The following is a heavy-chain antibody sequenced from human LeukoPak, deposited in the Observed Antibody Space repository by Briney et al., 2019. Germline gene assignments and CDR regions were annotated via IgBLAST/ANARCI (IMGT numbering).Heavy chain of an antibody. CDR1: GYNFASHT. CDR3: ARDRRYYVSGGKDGFDI. D-gene: IGHD3-10*01. Sequence: ASVKVSCKASGYNFASHTIHWVRQAPGQSLEWMGWINAGNGNTKYSQKFQGRVTTSRDTSASTAYMELSSLRSEDTAVFYCARDRRYYVSGGKDGFDIWGQETMVTVSS. CDR2: INAGNGNT. J-gene: IGHJ3*02. V-gene: IGHV1-3*01.